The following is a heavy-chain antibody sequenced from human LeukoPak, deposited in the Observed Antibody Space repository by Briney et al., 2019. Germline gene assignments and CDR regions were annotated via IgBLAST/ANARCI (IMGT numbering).Heavy chain of an antibody. CDR1: GGPISSRTW. J-gene: IGHJ3*02. CDR3: ARRYRSGWHELSFDI. Sequence: SETLSLTCAVSGGPISSRTWWRWVRQPPGKGLEWIGEIYHSGSTNYNPSLKSRVTISVDKSKNQFYLKLSSVTAADTAVYDCARRYRSGWHELSFDIWGQGTMVTVSS. V-gene: IGHV4-4*02. D-gene: IGHD6-19*01. CDR2: IYHSGST.